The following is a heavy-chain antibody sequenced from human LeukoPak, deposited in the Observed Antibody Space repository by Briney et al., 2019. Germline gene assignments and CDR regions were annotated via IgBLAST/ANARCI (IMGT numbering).Heavy chain of an antibody. CDR1: GYTFTSYG. CDR2: ISAYNGST. D-gene: IGHD3-22*01. CDR3: ARGGDYDSSGYYYVSHTRPFDY. J-gene: IGHJ4*02. Sequence: ASVKVSCKASGYTFTSYGISWVRQAPGQGLEWMGWISAYNGSTNYAQKLQGRVTMTTDTSTSTAYMELRSLRSDDTAVYYCARGGDYDSSGYYYVSHTRPFDYWGQGTLVTVSS. V-gene: IGHV1-18*01.